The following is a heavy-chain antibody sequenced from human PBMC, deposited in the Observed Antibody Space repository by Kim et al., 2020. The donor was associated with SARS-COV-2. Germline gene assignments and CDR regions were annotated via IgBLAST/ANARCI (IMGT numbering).Heavy chain of an antibody. D-gene: IGHD1-26*01. V-gene: IGHV4-34*01. Sequence: YPKSRVTISVDTSKNQFSLKLSSVTAADTAVYYCARDSHSGSLLAAAFDIWGQGTMVTVSS. J-gene: IGHJ3*02. CDR3: ARDSHSGSLLAAAFDI.